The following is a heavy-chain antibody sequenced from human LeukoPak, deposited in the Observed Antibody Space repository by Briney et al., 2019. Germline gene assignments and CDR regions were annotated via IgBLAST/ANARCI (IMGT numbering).Heavy chain of an antibody. V-gene: IGHV3-66*01. J-gene: IGHJ3*02. CDR1: GFILSSNH. CDR3: ARGGAPRAFDI. Sequence: GGSLRLSCAASGFILSSNHMSWVRQVPGKGLEWVSIIYSDDTTYYADSVKGRFTISRDNAKNSLSLQMSSLRVEDSAVYYCARGGAPRAFDIWGQGTMVTVSS. CDR2: IYSDDTT. D-gene: IGHD3-16*01.